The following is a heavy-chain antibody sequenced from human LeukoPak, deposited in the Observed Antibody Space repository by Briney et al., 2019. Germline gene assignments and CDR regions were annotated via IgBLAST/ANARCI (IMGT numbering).Heavy chain of an antibody. CDR3: TTGPPPRNYYYMDV. Sequence: GGSLRLSCAASGFTFSDAWMSWVRQTPGKGLEWIGRIKGKTDGGTTDYAEPVRGRWTISRDDSENTLFLQMNSLKTEDTAVYYCTTGPPPRNYYYMDVWGKGTTVTVSS. V-gene: IGHV3-15*01. CDR1: GFTFSDAW. D-gene: IGHD1-14*01. J-gene: IGHJ6*03. CDR2: IKGKTDGGTT.